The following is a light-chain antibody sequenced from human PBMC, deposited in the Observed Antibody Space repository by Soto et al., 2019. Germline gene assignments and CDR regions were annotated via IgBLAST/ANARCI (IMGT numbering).Light chain of an antibody. CDR2: AAS. V-gene: IGKV1-12*01. CDR3: QQANSFPIT. CDR1: QGISNW. Sequence: DIQMNQSPSSVSAAVGDRVTITCRASQGISNWFACYQQKPGKAPKFLIYAASSLRSGVPSRFSVTESGTDFPLTISSLQPEYFATYYCQQANSFPITFGQGTRLEIK. J-gene: IGKJ5*01.